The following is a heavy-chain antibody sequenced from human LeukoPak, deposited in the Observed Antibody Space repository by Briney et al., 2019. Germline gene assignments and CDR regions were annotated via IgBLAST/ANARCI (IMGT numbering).Heavy chain of an antibody. V-gene: IGHV3-30-3*01. CDR2: ISYDGTNK. J-gene: IGHJ6*02. CDR3: ARDSKRYRGFAHYYYYGMDV. D-gene: IGHD1-1*01. CDR1: GFTFSGYA. Sequence: GGSLRLSCAASGFTFSGYAMHWVRQAPGKGLEWVAVISYDGTNKYYADSVKGRFTISRDNSQKTLYLQMSSLRAEDTAVYYCARDSKRYRGFAHYYYYGMDVWGQGTTVTVSS.